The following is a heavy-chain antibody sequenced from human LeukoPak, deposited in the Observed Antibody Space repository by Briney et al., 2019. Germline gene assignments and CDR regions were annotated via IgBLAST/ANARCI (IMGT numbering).Heavy chain of an antibody. D-gene: IGHD2-15*01. J-gene: IGHJ4*02. CDR1: GFTFSSYE. CDR3: ARVLGGTDY. Sequence: GRSLRLSCAASGFTFSSYEMNWVRQAPGKGLEWVSYISSSGSTIYYADFVKGRFTISRDNAKNSLYLQMNSLRAEDTAVYYCARVLGGTDYWGQGTLVTVSS. V-gene: IGHV3-48*03. CDR2: ISSSGSTI.